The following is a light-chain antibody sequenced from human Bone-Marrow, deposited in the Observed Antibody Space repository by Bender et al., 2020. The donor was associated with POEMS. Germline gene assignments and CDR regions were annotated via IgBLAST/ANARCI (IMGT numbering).Light chain of an antibody. CDR3: QVWDSSTDHVL. Sequence: SYELTQPPSVSVSPGQTATITCSADKLGDRYASWYQHKPGQSPLLVLFQDNQRPSGIPERFSGLNSVNTATLTISRVEAGDEADYYCQVWDSSTDHVLFGGGTKLTVL. V-gene: IGLV3-1*01. CDR1: KLGDRY. CDR2: QDN. J-gene: IGLJ2*01.